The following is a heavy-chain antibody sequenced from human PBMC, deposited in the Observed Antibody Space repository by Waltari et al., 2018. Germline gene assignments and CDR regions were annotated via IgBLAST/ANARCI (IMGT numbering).Heavy chain of an antibody. CDR3: ARIGYKTYGMDV. CDR1: GGSIRSYY. Sequence: QVQLQESGPRLVKPSETLSLTCSVSGGSIRSYYWAWIRQAPGTGLQWIGYVYYSGTTNYSPSLKSRVTMSVDSSRNEISRKMTSVTAADTAVYYCARIGYKTYGMDVWGRGTPVTVSS. V-gene: IGHV4-59*01. D-gene: IGHD1-20*01. CDR2: VYYSGTT. J-gene: IGHJ6*02.